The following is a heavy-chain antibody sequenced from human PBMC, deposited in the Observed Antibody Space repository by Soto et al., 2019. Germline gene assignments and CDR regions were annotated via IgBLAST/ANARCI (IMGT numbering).Heavy chain of an antibody. CDR3: AKDESRLVPTSDAFDI. Sequence: PGGSLRLSCAASGFTFSSYAMSWVRQAPGKGLEWVSAISGSGGSTYYADSVKGRFTISRDNSKNTLYLQMNSLRAEDTAVYYCAKDESRLVPTSDAFDIWGQGTMVTVSS. V-gene: IGHV3-23*01. J-gene: IGHJ3*02. CDR2: ISGSGGST. CDR1: GFTFSSYA. D-gene: IGHD6-13*01.